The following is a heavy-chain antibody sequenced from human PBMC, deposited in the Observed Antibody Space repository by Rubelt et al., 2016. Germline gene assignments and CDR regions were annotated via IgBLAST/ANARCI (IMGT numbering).Heavy chain of an antibody. CDR1: GGTFSSYA. CDR3: ARAGAVAEWGQGYYYYYGMDV. J-gene: IGHJ6*02. CDR2: IIPILGIA. Sequence: GGTFSSYAISWVRQAPGQGLEWMGGIIPILGIANYAQKFQGRVTITADKSTSTAYMELSSLRSEDTAVYYCARAGAVAEWGQGYYYYYGMDVWGQGTTVTVSS. D-gene: IGHD6-19*01. V-gene: IGHV1-69*10.